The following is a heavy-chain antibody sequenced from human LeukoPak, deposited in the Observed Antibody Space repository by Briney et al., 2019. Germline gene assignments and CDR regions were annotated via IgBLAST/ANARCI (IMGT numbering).Heavy chain of an antibody. V-gene: IGHV3-30*18. Sequence: GGSLRLSCAASGFTFSTYGMHWVRQAPGKGLEWEAIISYDGNNNYYADSVKGRFTSSRDNSRNTLYLQMNSLRAEDTAVYYCAKPRDKYDSSPPYYAMDVWGQGTTVTVSS. J-gene: IGHJ6*02. CDR1: GFTFSTYG. D-gene: IGHD3-22*01. CDR3: AKPRDKYDSSPPYYAMDV. CDR2: ISYDGNNN.